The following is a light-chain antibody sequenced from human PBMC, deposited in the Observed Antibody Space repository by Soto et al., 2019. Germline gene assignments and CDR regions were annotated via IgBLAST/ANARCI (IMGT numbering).Light chain of an antibody. V-gene: IGKV3-20*01. CDR1: QSVSSSY. J-gene: IGKJ2*01. CDR2: GAS. CDR3: QQSASSPYT. Sequence: EIVLTQSPGTLSLSPGERATLSCRASQSVSSSYLAWYQQRPGQAPRLLIYGASSRATGIPDRFSGTGSGTDLTLTISRLEPEDFAVYYCQQSASSPYTFGQGTKLEIK.